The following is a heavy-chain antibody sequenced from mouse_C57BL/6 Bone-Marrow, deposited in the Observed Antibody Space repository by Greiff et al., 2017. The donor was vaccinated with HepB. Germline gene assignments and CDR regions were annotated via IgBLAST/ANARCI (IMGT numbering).Heavy chain of an antibody. D-gene: IGHD1-1*01. Sequence: VQLQQPGAELVMPGASVKLSCKASGYTFTSYWMHWVKQRPGQGLEWIGEIDPSDSYTNYNQKFKGKSTLTVDKSSSTAYMQLSSLTSEDSAVYYCARSNYYGSSYVYAMDYWGQGTSVTVSS. CDR1: GYTFTSYW. V-gene: IGHV1-69*01. CDR2: IDPSDSYT. J-gene: IGHJ4*01. CDR3: ARSNYYGSSYVYAMDY.